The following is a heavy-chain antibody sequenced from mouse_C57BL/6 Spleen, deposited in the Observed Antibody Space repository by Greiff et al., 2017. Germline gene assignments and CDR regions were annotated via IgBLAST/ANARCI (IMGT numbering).Heavy chain of an antibody. Sequence: QVQLQQSGAELVRPGTSVKVSCKASGYAFTNYLIEWVKQRPGPGLEWIGVINPGSGGTNYNEKFKGKATLTADKSSSTAYMQLSSLTSEDSAVXLCARDSNYARDYWGKGTSATAAS. CDR1: GYAFTNYL. CDR3: ARDSNYARDY. D-gene: IGHD2-5*01. CDR2: INPGSGGT. J-gene: IGHJ4*01. V-gene: IGHV1-54*01.